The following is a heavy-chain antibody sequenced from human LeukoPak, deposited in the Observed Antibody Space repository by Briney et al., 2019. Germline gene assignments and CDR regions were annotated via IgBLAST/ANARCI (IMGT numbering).Heavy chain of an antibody. Sequence: SETLSLTCAVCGESFSGYYWSWIRHPPRKGLEWIGEIIHSGSTKYNPSLKSRVTISVDQSKNQFSLKLNSVTAADTAGYYCARVKDFWSGYYSGAGVTWFDPWGQGTLVTVSS. CDR1: GESFSGYY. D-gene: IGHD3-3*01. V-gene: IGHV4-34*12. CDR3: ARVKDFWSGYYSGAGVTWFDP. CDR2: IIHSGST. J-gene: IGHJ5*02.